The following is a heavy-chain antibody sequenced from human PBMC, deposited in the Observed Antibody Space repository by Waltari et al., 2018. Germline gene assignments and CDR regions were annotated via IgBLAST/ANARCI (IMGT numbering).Heavy chain of an antibody. V-gene: IGHV3-48*03. J-gene: IGHJ3*02. CDR1: GFTFSSYE. CDR3: AREEETGGAFDI. Sequence: EVQLVESGGGLVQPGGSLRLSCAASGFTFSSYEMNWVRQAPGKGLEWVSYISSSGSTIYYADSVKGRFSISRDNAKNSLYLQMNSLRAEDTAVYYCAREEETGGAFDIWGQGTMVTVSS. CDR2: ISSSGSTI. D-gene: IGHD1-1*01.